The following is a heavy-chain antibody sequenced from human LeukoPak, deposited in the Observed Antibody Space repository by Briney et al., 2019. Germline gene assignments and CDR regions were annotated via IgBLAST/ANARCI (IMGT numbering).Heavy chain of an antibody. CDR1: GYTFTSFG. CDR3: ASHQRVGFSSWELRPFDY. J-gene: IGHJ4*02. CDR2: ISPYTGNT. V-gene: IGHV1-18*01. Sequence: ASVEVSCKTSGYTFTSFGVSWVRQAPGQGLDWMGWISPYTGNTSYAQKLQGRVTMTTDTSTSTAYMELSSLRSEDTAVYYCASHQRVGFSSWELRPFDYWGQGTLVTVSS. D-gene: IGHD1-26*01.